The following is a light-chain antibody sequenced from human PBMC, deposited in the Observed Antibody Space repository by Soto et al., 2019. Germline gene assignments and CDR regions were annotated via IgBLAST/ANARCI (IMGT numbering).Light chain of an antibody. J-gene: IGLJ1*01. V-gene: IGLV1-44*01. CDR3: AAWDDSLNGPV. CDR2: SNN. Sequence: QSVLTQPPSASGTPGQRVTISCSGSSSNIGSNTVNWYQQLPGTDPTLLIYSNNQRPSGVPDRFSGSKSGTSASLAISGLQSEDEADYYCAAWDDSLNGPVFGTGTKVTVL. CDR1: SSNIGSNT.